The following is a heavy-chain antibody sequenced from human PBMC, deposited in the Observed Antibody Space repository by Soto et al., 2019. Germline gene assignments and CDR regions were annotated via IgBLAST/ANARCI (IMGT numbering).Heavy chain of an antibody. CDR3: ARDRLRIVVGWPAMVRGNDAFDI. Sequence: PGGSLRLSCAASGFTFRSYSMNWFRQAPGKGLEWVSSISSSSSYIYYADSVKGRFTISRDNAKNSLYLQMNSLRAEDTAVYYCARDRLRIVVGWPAMVRGNDAFDIWGQGTMVTVSS. V-gene: IGHV3-21*01. J-gene: IGHJ3*02. CDR1: GFTFRSYS. D-gene: IGHD3-10*01. CDR2: ISSSSSYI.